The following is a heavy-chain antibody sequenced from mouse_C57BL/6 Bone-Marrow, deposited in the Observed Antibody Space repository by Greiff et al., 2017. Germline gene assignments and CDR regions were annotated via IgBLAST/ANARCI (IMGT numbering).Heavy chain of an antibody. Sequence: EVQLQQSGTVLARPGASVKMSCKTSGYTFTSYWMHWVKQRPGQGLEWIGAIYPGNSDTGYNQKFKGKAKLTAVTSASTAYMELSSLTNEDSAVYYGTRRAQATWAWFAYWGRGTLVTVSA. D-gene: IGHD3-2*02. V-gene: IGHV1-5*01. CDR1: GYTFTSYW. J-gene: IGHJ3*01. CDR3: TRRAQATWAWFAY. CDR2: IYPGNSDT.